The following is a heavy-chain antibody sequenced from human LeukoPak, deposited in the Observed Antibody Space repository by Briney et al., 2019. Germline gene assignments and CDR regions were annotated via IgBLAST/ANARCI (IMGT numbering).Heavy chain of an antibody. J-gene: IGHJ4*02. CDR3: ARDRYSGSHPYFDY. D-gene: IGHD1-26*01. Sequence: SETLSLTCTVSGGSISSNYWNWIRQPAGKGLEWIGRIYTSGSTNYNPSLKSRVTMSVDTSKNQFSLKLSSVTAADTAVYYCARDRYSGSHPYFDYWGQGTLVTVSS. V-gene: IGHV4-4*07. CDR1: GGSISSNY. CDR2: IYTSGST.